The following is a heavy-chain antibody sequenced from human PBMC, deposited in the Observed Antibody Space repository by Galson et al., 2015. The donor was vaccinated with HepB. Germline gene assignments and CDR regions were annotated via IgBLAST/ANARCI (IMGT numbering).Heavy chain of an antibody. J-gene: IGHJ4*02. D-gene: IGHD6-19*01. CDR3: TTGSGLESDY. CDR2: IKSETDGGTT. V-gene: IGHV3-15*01. CDR1: GFTFSNAW. Sequence: SLRLSCAASGFTFSNAWMSWVRQAPGKGLEWVGRIKSETDGGTTDYAAPVKGRFTISRDDSKNTLYLQMNSLKTEDTAVYYCTTGSGLESDYWGQGTLVTVSS.